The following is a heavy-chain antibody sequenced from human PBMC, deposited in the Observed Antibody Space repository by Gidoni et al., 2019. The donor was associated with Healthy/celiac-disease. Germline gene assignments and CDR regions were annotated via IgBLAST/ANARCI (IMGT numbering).Heavy chain of an antibody. J-gene: IGHJ6*02. Sequence: EVQLVESGGGLVKPGGSLRLSCAASGFTFSNAWMNWVRQAPGKGLEWVGRIKSKTDGGTTDYAAPVKGRFTISRDDSKNTLYLQMNSLKTEDTAVYYCTTLKAYYDYGMDVWGQGTTVTVSS. CDR2: IKSKTDGGTT. CDR3: TTLKAYYDYGMDV. CDR1: GFTFSNAW. V-gene: IGHV3-15*07.